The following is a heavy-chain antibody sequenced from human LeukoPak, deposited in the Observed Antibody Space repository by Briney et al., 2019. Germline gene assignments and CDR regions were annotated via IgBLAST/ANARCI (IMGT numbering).Heavy chain of an antibody. D-gene: IGHD5-24*01. Sequence: PGESLSLSCAASGFIFSGFWMKWVRQAPGEGGEWVANIHADGSQKSFVDSVMGRFTMSRDNAKNSLYLQMNSLRSEDTAVFYCAAWTDRGYNFWGQGTLVTVSS. V-gene: IGHV3-7*01. CDR3: AAWTDRGYNF. CDR1: GFIFSGFW. J-gene: IGHJ4*02. CDR2: IHADGSQK.